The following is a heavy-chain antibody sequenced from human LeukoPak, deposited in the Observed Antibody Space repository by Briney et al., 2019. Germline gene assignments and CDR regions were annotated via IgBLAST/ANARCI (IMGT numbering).Heavy chain of an antibody. Sequence: SETLSLTCTVSGGSVSSGSYYWSWIRQPPGKGLEWIGYIYYSGSTNYNPSLKSRVTISVDTSKNQFSLKLSSVTAADTAVYYCARGNGIAAADPYYYYYGMDVWGQGTTITVSS. V-gene: IGHV4-61*01. CDR2: IYYSGST. CDR1: GGSVSSGSYY. D-gene: IGHD6-13*01. J-gene: IGHJ6*02. CDR3: ARGNGIAAADPYYYYYGMDV.